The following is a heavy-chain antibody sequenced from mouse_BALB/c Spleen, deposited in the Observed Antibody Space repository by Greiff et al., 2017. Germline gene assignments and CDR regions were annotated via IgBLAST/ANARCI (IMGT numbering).Heavy chain of an antibody. D-gene: IGHD2-3*01. CDR1: GFTFTDYY. CDR2: IRNKANGYTT. V-gene: IGHV7-3*02. Sequence: VMLVESGGGLVQPGGSLRLSCATSGFTFTDYYMSWVRQPPGKALEWLGFIRNKANGYTTEYSASVKGRFTISRDNSQSILYLQMNTLRAEDSATYYCASRYDGYPYAMDYWGQGTSVTVSS. CDR3: ASRYDGYPYAMDY. J-gene: IGHJ4*01.